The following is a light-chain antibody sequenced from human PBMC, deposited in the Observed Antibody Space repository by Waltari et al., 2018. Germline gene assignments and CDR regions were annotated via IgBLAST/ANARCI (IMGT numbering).Light chain of an antibody. CDR3: AAWDDSLSGRV. CDR2: SDN. V-gene: IGLV1-47*01. Sequence: QSVLTQPPSASGTPGQRVTVSWSGSSSNIGGHYVSWFQQLPGTAPKVLIYSDNQRPSGIPDRFSGSKSGTSASLAISGLRSEDEADYYCAAWDDSLSGRVFGGGTKLTVL. J-gene: IGLJ3*02. CDR1: SSNIGGHY.